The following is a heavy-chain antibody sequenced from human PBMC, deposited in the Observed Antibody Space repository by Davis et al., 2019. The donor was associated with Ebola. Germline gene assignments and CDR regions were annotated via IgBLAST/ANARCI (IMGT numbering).Heavy chain of an antibody. V-gene: IGHV1-2*06. CDR1: GYTFSGYF. J-gene: IGHJ5*02. CDR3: ARGKWFDP. Sequence: ASVKVSCKTSGYTFSGYFIHWVRQAPGQGLERMGRINPNSGVTNYAQKFQGRVTMTKDTSTSTVYMELSRLRSDDTAVYFCARGKWFDPWGQGTLVSVTS. CDR2: INPNSGVT.